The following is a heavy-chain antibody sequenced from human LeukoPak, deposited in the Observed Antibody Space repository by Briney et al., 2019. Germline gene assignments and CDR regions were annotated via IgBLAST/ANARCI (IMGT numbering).Heavy chain of an antibody. CDR1: GFTFSSYS. CDR2: ISSSSSTI. V-gene: IGHV3-48*04. CDR3: ARGGNYGTFDY. J-gene: IGHJ4*02. D-gene: IGHD3-16*01. Sequence: PGGSLRLSCAASGFTFSSYSMNWVRQAPGKGLEWISYISSSSSTIYYADSVKGRFTISRDNAKNSLYLQMNSLRAEDTAVYYCARGGNYGTFDYWGQGTLVTVSS.